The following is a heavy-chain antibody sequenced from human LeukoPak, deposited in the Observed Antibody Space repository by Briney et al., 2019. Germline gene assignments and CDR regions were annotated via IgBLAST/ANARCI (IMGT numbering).Heavy chain of an antibody. CDR2: IYSGGST. V-gene: IGHV3-53*01. CDR1: GFTFRTNA. Sequence: GGSLRLSCVASGFTFRTNAMTWVRQAPGKGLEWVSVIYSGGSTYYADSVKGRFTISRDNSKNTLYLQMNSLRAEDTAVYYCARDPSNYYDSSGYYDYWGQGTLVTVSS. CDR3: ARDPSNYYDSSGYYDY. D-gene: IGHD3-22*01. J-gene: IGHJ4*02.